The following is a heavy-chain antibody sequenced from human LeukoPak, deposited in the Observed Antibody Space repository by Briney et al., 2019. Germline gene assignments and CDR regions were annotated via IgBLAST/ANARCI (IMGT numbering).Heavy chain of an antibody. Sequence: SETLSLTCAVYGGSFSGYYWTWIRQPPGKGLEWIGEINHSGSTNYHPSLKNQLTISVETPKNQFSLELSPLTAAGTALYFCARGRWSANDPDRSNYLGGFYYLDVWGNGTTVIVSS. CDR3: ARGRWSANDPDRSNYLGGFYYLDV. CDR2: INHSGST. J-gene: IGHJ6*01. V-gene: IGHV4-34*01. CDR1: GGSFSGYY. D-gene: IGHD3-22*01.